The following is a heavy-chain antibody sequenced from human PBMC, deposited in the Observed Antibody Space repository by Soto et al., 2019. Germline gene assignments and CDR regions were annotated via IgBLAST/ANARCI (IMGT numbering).Heavy chain of an antibody. Sequence: PSETLSLTCPVSGGSISSSSYYWGWIRQPPGKGLEWIGSIYYSGSTYYNPSLKSRVTISVDPSKNQFSLKLSSVTAADTAVYYCATPPLYGDYGDYWGQGTLVTVSS. CDR1: GGSISSSSYY. CDR2: IYYSGST. J-gene: IGHJ4*02. CDR3: ATPPLYGDYGDY. D-gene: IGHD4-17*01. V-gene: IGHV4-39*01.